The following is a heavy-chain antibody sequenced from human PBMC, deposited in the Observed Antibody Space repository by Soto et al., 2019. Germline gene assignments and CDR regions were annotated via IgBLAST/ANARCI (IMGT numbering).Heavy chain of an antibody. D-gene: IGHD3-10*01. Sequence: ASVKVSCKASGYTFTAYYIHWVRQAPGQGLEWMGWINPNGGGTKYAQKFQGRVTMTRDTSINTAYMELTRLTSDDTAVYYCARAVHTMIQGVRFRVDQWGQGTLVTV. V-gene: IGHV1-2*02. CDR1: GYTFTAYY. CDR3: ARAVHTMIQGVRFRVDQ. CDR2: INPNGGGT. J-gene: IGHJ4*02.